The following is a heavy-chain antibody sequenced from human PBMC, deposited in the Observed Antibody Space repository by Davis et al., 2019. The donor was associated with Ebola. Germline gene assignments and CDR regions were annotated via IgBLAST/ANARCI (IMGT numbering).Heavy chain of an antibody. Sequence: PSETLSLTCAVYGGSFSGYYWSWIRQPPGKGLEWIGEINHSGSTNYNPSHKSRVTISVDTSKNQFSLKLSSVTAADTAVYYCARVWYYYDSSAPVDYWGQGTLVTVSS. D-gene: IGHD3-22*01. CDR3: ARVWYYYDSSAPVDY. CDR2: INHSGST. J-gene: IGHJ4*02. CDR1: GGSFSGYY. V-gene: IGHV4-34*01.